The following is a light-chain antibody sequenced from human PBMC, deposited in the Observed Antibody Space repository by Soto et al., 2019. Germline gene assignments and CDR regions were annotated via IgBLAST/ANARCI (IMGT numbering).Light chain of an antibody. J-gene: IGKJ2*01. CDR3: QKSSSIPYT. V-gene: IGKV1-39*01. CDR2: AAS. Sequence: DIQMTQSPSSLSASVGDRVTITCRASQTISTYLNWYQQNPGKAPKLLIYAASNLQNGVPSRFSGSGSGTDFTLTISSRQPEDFATYYCQKSSSIPYTCGQGTKLEIK. CDR1: QTISTY.